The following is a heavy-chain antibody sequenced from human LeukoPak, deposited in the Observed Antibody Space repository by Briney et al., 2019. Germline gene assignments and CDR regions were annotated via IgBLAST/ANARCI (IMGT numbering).Heavy chain of an antibody. J-gene: IGHJ4*02. CDR1: GFTFGDYA. D-gene: IGHD2-15*01. V-gene: IGHV3-11*04. Sequence: GGSLRLSCTASGFTFGDYAMSWFRQAPGRGLEWVSYISTSGSTIYYADSVKGRFTISRDNAKNSLYLQMNSLRAEDTAVYYCAKTSLGYCSGGSCYILDYWGQGTLVTVSS. CDR3: AKTSLGYCSGGSCYILDY. CDR2: ISTSGSTI.